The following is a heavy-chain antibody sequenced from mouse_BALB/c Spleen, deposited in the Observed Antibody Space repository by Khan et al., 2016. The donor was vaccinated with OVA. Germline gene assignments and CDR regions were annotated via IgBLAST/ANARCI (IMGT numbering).Heavy chain of an antibody. CDR3: ARNYDYDEGLAY. CDR1: GFSLTSYG. CDR2: IWSGGST. Sequence: VQLQQSGPGLVQPSQSLSITCTVSGFSLTSYGVHWVRQSPGKGLEWLGVIWSGGSTDYSAAFISRLSITKDNSKSQVFFKMNSLQANDTAIYDCARNYDYDEGLAYWGQGTLVTVSA. V-gene: IGHV2-2*02. J-gene: IGHJ3*01. D-gene: IGHD2-4*01.